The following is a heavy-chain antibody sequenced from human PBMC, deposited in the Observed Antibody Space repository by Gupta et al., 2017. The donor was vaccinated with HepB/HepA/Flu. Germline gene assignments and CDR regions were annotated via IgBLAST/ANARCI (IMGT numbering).Heavy chain of an antibody. J-gene: IGHJ3*02. CDR3: ARKSRLADAFDI. CDR2: INSDGSNI. CDR1: GFTFPSSW. V-gene: IGHV3-74*01. Sequence: GGALVPPGGPLRLSCASSGFTFPSSWMLWVRQAPGKGLVWVSRINSDGSNIKDADSVKGRFTISRDNAKNTLYLQMNSLTAEDTAVYYGARKSRLADAFDIWGQGTMVAVSS.